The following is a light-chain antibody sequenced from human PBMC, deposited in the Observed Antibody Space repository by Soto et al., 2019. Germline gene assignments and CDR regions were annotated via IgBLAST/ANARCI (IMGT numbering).Light chain of an antibody. CDR1: QSVSSY. J-gene: IGKJ1*01. CDR3: QQYGYSTPWT. Sequence: EIVLTQSPGTLSLSPGERATLSCRASQSVSSYLAWYQQKPGQAPRLLIYDASNRATGIPDRFSGSGSGTDFTLTISRLEPEDFAVYYCQQYGYSTPWTFGQGTKVDIK. V-gene: IGKV3-20*01. CDR2: DAS.